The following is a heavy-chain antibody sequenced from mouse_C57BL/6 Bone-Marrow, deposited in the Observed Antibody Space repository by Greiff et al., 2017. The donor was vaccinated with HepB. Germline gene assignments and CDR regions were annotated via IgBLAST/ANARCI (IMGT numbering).Heavy chain of an antibody. CDR3: SRSTTVVSY. Sequence: QVQLQQPGAELVKPGASVKLSCQASGYTFTSYWMQWVKQRPGQGLEWIGEIDPSDCYPNYNQKFKGKATFTVDTSSSTAYMQLSSLTSEDSAVYYCSRSTTVVSYWGQGTRVTVSA. CDR1: GYTFTSYW. D-gene: IGHD1-1*01. CDR2: IDPSDCYP. V-gene: IGHV1-50*01. J-gene: IGHJ3*01.